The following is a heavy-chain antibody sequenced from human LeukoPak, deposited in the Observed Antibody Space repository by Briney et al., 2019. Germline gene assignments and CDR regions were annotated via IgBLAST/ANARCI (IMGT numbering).Heavy chain of an antibody. CDR1: GYTFTSYY. J-gene: IGHJ6*02. V-gene: IGHV1-46*01. CDR2: INPSGGST. Sequence: ASVKVSCKASGYTFTSYYMHWVRQAPGQGLEWMGIINPSGGSTSYAQKFQGRVTMTRDTSTSTVYMELSSLRSEDTAVYYCARERKVMKYYYYYYGMDVWGQGTTVTVSS. D-gene: IGHD3-16*01. CDR3: ARERKVMKYYYYYYGMDV.